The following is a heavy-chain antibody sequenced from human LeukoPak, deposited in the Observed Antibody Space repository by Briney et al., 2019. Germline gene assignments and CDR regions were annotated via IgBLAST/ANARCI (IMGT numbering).Heavy chain of an antibody. CDR1: GFPFSSYW. J-gene: IGHJ4*02. V-gene: IGHV3-74*01. CDR2: IKSDGSST. Sequence: GGSLRLSCAASGFPFSSYWMHWVRQAPGKGLVWLSRIKSDGSSTSYADSVKGQFTISRDNAKNTLYLQMNSLRAEDTAVYYCARDDNYYYDSSGYVDYWGQGTLVTVSS. CDR3: ARDDNYYYDSSGYVDY. D-gene: IGHD3-22*01.